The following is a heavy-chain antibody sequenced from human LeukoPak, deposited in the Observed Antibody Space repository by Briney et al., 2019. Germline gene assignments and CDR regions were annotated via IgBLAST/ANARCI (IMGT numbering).Heavy chain of an antibody. V-gene: IGHV4-59*08. CDR1: GDSISSYY. Sequence: PSETLSLTCTVSGDSISSYYWNWIRQPPGKGLEWIGYVFYSGSTDYNPSLKSRVTMSLDTSKKHLSLKLSAVTAADTAVYYCARGYGWFDPWGQGILVIVSS. CDR2: VFYSGST. CDR3: ARGYGWFDP. J-gene: IGHJ5*02. D-gene: IGHD3-10*01.